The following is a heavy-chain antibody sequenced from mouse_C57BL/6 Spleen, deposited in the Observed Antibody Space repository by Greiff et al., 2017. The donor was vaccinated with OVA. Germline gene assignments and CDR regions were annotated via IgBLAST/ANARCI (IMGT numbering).Heavy chain of an antibody. D-gene: IGHD1-1*01. CDR1: GYTFTSYW. CDR3: ARVTTVVATRAMDY. V-gene: IGHV1-69*01. Sequence: QVQLQQPGAELVMPGASVKLSCKASGYTFTSYWMHWVKQRPGQGLEWIGEIDPSDSYTNYNQKFKGKSTLTVDKSSSTAYMQLSSLTSGDSAVYYCARVTTVVATRAMDYWGQGTSVTVSS. J-gene: IGHJ4*01. CDR2: IDPSDSYT.